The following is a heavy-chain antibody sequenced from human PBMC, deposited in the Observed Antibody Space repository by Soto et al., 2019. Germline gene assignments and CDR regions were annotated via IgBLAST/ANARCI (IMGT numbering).Heavy chain of an antibody. D-gene: IGHD5-12*01. CDR2: IVVGSGNT. Sequence: ASVKVSCKASGFTFTSSAVQWVRQARGQRLEWIGWIVVGSGNTNYAQKFQERVTITRDMSTSTAYMELSSLRSEDTAVYYCAADLVEMATIMWELDYWGQGTLVTVSS. CDR3: AADLVEMATIMWELDY. J-gene: IGHJ4*02. CDR1: GFTFTSSA. V-gene: IGHV1-58*01.